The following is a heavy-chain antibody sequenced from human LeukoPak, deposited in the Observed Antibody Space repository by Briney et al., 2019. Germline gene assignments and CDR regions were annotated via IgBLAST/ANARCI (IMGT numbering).Heavy chain of an antibody. J-gene: IGHJ5*02. D-gene: IGHD6-19*01. CDR2: ISLDGSSI. CDR3: ARERLAVAGRNWFDP. Sequence: GGSLRLSCAASGFTFSDYYMSWIRQAPGKGLEWVSYISLDGSSIYYADSVKGRFTISRDNAKNSLYLQMNSLRPEDTAVYYCARERLAVAGRNWFDPWGQGTLVTVSS. CDR1: GFTFSDYY. V-gene: IGHV3-11*01.